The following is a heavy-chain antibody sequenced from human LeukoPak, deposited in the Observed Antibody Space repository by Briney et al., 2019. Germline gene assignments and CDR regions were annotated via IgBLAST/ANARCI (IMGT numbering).Heavy chain of an antibody. CDR1: GYTFTGYG. CDR3: ARDVHYYGSGKYPRYYGMDV. V-gene: IGHV1-18*01. D-gene: IGHD3-10*01. CDR2: ISAYNGNT. J-gene: IGHJ6*02. Sequence: GASVKVSCKASGYTFTGYGISWVRQAPGQGLEWMGWISAYNGNTNYAQKLQGRVTMTIDTSTSTAYMELRSLRSDDTAVYYCARDVHYYGSGKYPRYYGMDVWGQGTTVTVSS.